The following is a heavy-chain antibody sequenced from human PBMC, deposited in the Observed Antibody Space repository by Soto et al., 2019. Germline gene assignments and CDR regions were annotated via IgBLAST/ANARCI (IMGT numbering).Heavy chain of an antibody. Sequence: QAQLVESGGDVVQPGKSLRLSCAASGFILNSYAMYWVRQAPGKGLEWVAVVSNDGTNQYFAESMKGRFSISRDTSKNTVYLQMTSLRPDDTAVYYCARVASGGGGDYWGQGTLVTVCS. J-gene: IGHJ4*02. CDR3: ARVASGGGGDY. D-gene: IGHD3-16*01. CDR2: VSNDGTNQ. V-gene: IGHV3-30*03. CDR1: GFILNSYA.